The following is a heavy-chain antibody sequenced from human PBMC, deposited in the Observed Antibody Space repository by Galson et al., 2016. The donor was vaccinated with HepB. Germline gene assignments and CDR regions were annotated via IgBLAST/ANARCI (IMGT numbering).Heavy chain of an antibody. Sequence: SLRLSCAASGFTFYWIHWVRQAPGKGLVWVSRINSDGTSTSYADSVKGRFTISRDNSKNTLYLQMNSLRAEDTAVYYCARQYYYDTSGYMNWFDPWGQGTLVTVSS. D-gene: IGHD3-22*01. J-gene: IGHJ5*02. CDR2: INSDGTST. CDR3: ARQYYYDTSGYMNWFDP. CDR1: GFTFYW. V-gene: IGHV3-74*01.